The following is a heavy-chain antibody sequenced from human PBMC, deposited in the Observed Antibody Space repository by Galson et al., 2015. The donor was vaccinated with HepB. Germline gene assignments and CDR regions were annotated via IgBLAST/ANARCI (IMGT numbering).Heavy chain of an antibody. J-gene: IGHJ4*02. V-gene: IGHV4-4*02. Sequence: SLTCVVSGDSITNSHWWHWVRQPPGKGLEGIGEIYHTGWTHYNVDLQSRVTMSVDTSKNQFSLNLASVTAADTAVYYCARGFYGSGRLDYWGQGILVTVSS. CDR3: ARGFYGSGRLDY. D-gene: IGHD3-10*01. CDR2: IYHTGWT. CDR1: GDSITNSHW.